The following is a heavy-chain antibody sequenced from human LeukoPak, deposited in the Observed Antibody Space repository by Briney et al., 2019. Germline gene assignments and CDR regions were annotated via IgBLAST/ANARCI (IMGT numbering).Heavy chain of an antibody. Sequence: PGGSLRLSCATSGFTFSNFAMSWVRQAPGKGLEWVSGISDSGDTTHYADSVKGRFTISRDNSKNTLYLQMNSLRAEDTAVYYCAKFSPTPLLNYYYYGMDVWGQGTTVTVSS. CDR3: AKFSPTPLLNYYYYGMDV. CDR2: ISDSGDTT. V-gene: IGHV3-23*01. CDR1: GFTFSNFA. J-gene: IGHJ6*02.